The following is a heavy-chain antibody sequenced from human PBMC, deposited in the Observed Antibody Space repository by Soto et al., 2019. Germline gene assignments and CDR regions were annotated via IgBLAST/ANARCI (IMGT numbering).Heavy chain of an antibody. CDR2: INPNSGGT. CDR3: ARAVPDYYGSGSPSRFSHY. D-gene: IGHD3-10*01. Sequence: GASVKVSCKASGYTFTGYYMHWVRQAPGQGLEWMGWINPNSGGTNYAQKFQGWVTMTRDTSISTAYMELSRLRSDDTAVYYCARAVPDYYGSGSPSRFSHYWGQGILVTVSS. J-gene: IGHJ4*02. V-gene: IGHV1-2*04. CDR1: GYTFTGYY.